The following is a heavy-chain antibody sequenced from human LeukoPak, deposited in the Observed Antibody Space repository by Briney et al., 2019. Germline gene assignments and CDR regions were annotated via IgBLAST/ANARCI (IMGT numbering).Heavy chain of an antibody. Sequence: SETLSLTCTVSGGSISGYCWSWIRQPPGKGLEWIGYIYYSGSTNYNPSLKSRVTISVDTSKNQFSLKLSSVTSADTAVYYCARAEVYGDYEYYFDYWGQGTLVTVSS. V-gene: IGHV4-59*01. CDR3: ARAEVYGDYEYYFDY. CDR2: IYYSGST. J-gene: IGHJ4*02. D-gene: IGHD4-17*01. CDR1: GGSISGYC.